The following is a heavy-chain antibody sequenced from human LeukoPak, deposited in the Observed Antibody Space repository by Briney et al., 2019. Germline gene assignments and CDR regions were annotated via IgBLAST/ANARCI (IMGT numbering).Heavy chain of an antibody. CDR2: INHSGST. CDR1: GGSISSYY. J-gene: IGHJ4*02. CDR3: ARRGYERWLQIPRATHRTSFDY. Sequence: SETLSLTCTVSGGSISSYYWSWIRQPPGKGLEWIGEINHSGSTNYNPSLKSRVTISVDTSKNQFSLKLSSVTAADTAVYYCARRGYERWLQIPRATHRTSFDYWGQGTLVTVSS. V-gene: IGHV4-34*01. D-gene: IGHD5-24*01.